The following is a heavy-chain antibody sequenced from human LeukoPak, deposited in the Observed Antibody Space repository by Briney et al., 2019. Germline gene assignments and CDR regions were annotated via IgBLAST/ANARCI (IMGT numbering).Heavy chain of an antibody. CDR2: INPNSGGT. CDR3: ARGGRLDPTYYDFWSGYPDY. J-gene: IGHJ4*02. V-gene: IGHV1-2*02. Sequence: ASVKVSCKASGYTFTSYDINWVRQATGQGLEWMGWINPNSGGTNYAQKFQGRVTMTRDTSISTAYMELSRLRSDDTAVYYCARGGRLDPTYYDFWSGYPDYWGQGTLVTVSS. CDR1: GYTFTSYD. D-gene: IGHD3-3*01.